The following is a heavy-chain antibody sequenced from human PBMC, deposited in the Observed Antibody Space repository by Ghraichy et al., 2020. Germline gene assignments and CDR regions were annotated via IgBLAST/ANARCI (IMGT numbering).Heavy chain of an antibody. CDR1: RLTFSAYG. CDR2: ISRTSSTI. V-gene: IGHV3-48*02. CDR3: AVQIQWYFDF. J-gene: IGHJ2*01. Sequence: LSLTCAVSRLTFSAYGMHWVRQAPGKGLEWISYISRTSSTIYHADSVKGRFTVSRDNAKNSLFLQMNSLRDDDTAVYYCAVQIQWYFDFWGRGNLVTVSS.